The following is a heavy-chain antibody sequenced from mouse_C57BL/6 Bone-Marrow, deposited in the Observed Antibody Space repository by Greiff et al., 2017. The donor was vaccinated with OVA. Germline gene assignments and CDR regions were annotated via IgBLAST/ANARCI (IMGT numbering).Heavy chain of an antibody. CDR2: IDPSDSYT. CDR1: GYTFTSYW. D-gene: IGHD3-1*01. CDR3: YSFWFAY. Sequence: QVQLQQPGAELVKPGASVKLSCKASGYTFTSYWMQWVKQRPGPGLEWIGEIDPSDSYTNYNQKFKGKATLTVDTSSSTAYMQLSSLTSEDSAVYYCYSFWFAYWGQGTLVTVSA. V-gene: IGHV1-50*01. J-gene: IGHJ3*01.